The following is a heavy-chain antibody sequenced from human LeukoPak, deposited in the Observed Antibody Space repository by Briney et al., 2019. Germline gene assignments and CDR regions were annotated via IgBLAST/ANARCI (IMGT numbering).Heavy chain of an antibody. CDR1: GFTFSSYA. CDR3: ATLPDDYDYVWGSYRDFDY. Sequence: GGSLRLSCAASGFTFSSYAMSWVCQAPGKGLEWVSAISGSGGSTYYADSVKGRFTIFRDNSKNTLYLQMNSLRAEDTAVYYCATLPDDYDYVWGSYRDFDYWGQGTLVTVSS. V-gene: IGHV3-23*01. CDR2: ISGSGGST. D-gene: IGHD3-16*02. J-gene: IGHJ4*02.